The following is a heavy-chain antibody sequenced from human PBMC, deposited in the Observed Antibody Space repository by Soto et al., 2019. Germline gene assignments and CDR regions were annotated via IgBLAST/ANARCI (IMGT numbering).Heavy chain of an antibody. CDR1: GFTVSSNF. CDR3: ARDPDGSGPKF. CDR2: LYTGGST. D-gene: IGHD3-10*01. Sequence: EVQLVESGGGLIQPGGSVRLSCAASGFTVSSNFMSWVRQAPGKGLEWVSLLYTGGSTDYIASVKGRFTISRDHSKNMLYLQMNSLRAEDTAVYRCARDPDGSGPKFWGQGTMVIVSS. J-gene: IGHJ3*01. V-gene: IGHV3-53*01.